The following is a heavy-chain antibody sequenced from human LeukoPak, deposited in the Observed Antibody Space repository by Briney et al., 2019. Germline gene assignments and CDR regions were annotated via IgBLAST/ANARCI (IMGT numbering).Heavy chain of an antibody. Sequence: ASVKDSCKASGGTFCSYAISWVRQAPGEGLEWMGGIIPIFGTANYAQKFHSRVTITTDESTSTAYMEQCSMRSEDTAVYYCARVMSAYSSSSDYYYYMDVWGKGTTVTVSS. V-gene: IGHV1-69*05. CDR1: GGTFCSYA. D-gene: IGHD6-6*01. J-gene: IGHJ6*03. CDR2: IIPIFGTA. CDR3: ARVMSAYSSSSDYYYYMDV.